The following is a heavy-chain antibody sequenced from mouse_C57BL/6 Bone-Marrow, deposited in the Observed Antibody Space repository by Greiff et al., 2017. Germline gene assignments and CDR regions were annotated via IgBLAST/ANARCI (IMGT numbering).Heavy chain of an antibody. J-gene: IGHJ4*01. V-gene: IGHV5-15*01. D-gene: IGHD1-1*01. Sequence: EVMLVESGGGLVQPGGSLKLSCAASGFTFSDYGMAWVRQAPRKGPEWVAFISNLAYSIYYADTVTGRFTISRENAKNTLYLEMSSLRSEDTAMYYCARVSLLLRYAMDYWGQGTSVTVSS. CDR3: ARVSLLLRYAMDY. CDR2: ISNLAYSI. CDR1: GFTFSDYG.